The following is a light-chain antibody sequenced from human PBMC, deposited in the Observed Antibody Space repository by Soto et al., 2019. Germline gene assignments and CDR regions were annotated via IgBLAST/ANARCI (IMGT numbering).Light chain of an antibody. Sequence: DTQMTQSPSTLSASVGDRVTITCRASHSIATSLAWYQQRPGRAPKLLIYKVSTLDSGVPSRLSGSGSGTEFTLTISSLQPDYVATYYGQQDDNYFPTVGQGTKVEIK. CDR2: KVS. J-gene: IGKJ1*01. V-gene: IGKV1-5*03. CDR3: QQDDNYFPT. CDR1: HSIATS.